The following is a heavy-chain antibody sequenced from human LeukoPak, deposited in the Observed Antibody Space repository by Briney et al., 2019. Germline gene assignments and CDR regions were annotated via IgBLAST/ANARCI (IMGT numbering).Heavy chain of an antibody. CDR2: INPNSGGT. CDR3: ARDSYCSSTSCYRESYYGMDV. Sequence: ASVKVSCKASGYTFTGYYMHWVRQAPGQGLEWMGWINPNSGGTNYAQKFQGRVTMTRDTSISTAYMELSRPRSDDTAVYYCARDSYCSSTSCYRESYYGMDVWGQGTTVTVSS. CDR1: GYTFTGYY. V-gene: IGHV1-2*02. J-gene: IGHJ6*02. D-gene: IGHD2-2*01.